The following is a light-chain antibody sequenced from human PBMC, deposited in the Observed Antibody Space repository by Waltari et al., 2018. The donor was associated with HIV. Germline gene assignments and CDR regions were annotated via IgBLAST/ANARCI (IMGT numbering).Light chain of an antibody. CDR3: QSYDSGLSGSV. V-gene: IGLV1-40*01. J-gene: IGLJ3*02. Sequence: QSVLTQPPSVSGAPGPRVTISCTASSSNIGAGYDVHWYQQPPRTAPKHFIYVKHKRPQGARDRFSGSNSGTSASLAIIGRQAEDEADYYCQSYDSGLSGSVFGGGNKLTVL. CDR1: SSNIGAGYD. CDR2: VKH.